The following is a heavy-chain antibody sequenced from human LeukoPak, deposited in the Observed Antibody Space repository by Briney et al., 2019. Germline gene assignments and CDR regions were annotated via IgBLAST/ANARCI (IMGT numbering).Heavy chain of an antibody. CDR3: ARVPYYDSSGYPGYFDL. D-gene: IGHD3-22*01. CDR1: VGTFSSYA. CDR2: IIPIFGTA. Sequence: ASVKVSCKASVGTFSSYAISWVRQAPGQGLEWMGGIIPIFGTANYAQKFQGRVTITTDESTSTAYMELSSLRSEDTAVYYCARVPYYDSSGYPGYFDLWGRGTLVTVSS. J-gene: IGHJ2*01. V-gene: IGHV1-69*05.